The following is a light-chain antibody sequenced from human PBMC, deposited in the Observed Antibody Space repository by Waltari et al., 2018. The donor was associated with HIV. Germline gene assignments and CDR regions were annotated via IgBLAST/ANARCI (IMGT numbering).Light chain of an antibody. CDR2: SNN. CDR1: SSNIGSNM. J-gene: IGLJ3*02. CDR3: AAWDDSLNAWV. V-gene: IGLV1-44*01. Sequence: QSVLTQPPSASGTPGQRVSISCSGSSSNIGSNMVNWYQQLPGTAPKLRIYSNNQRPPGVPDRFSGSKSGTSASLAISGLQSEDEADYYCAAWDDSLNAWVFGGGTKLTVL.